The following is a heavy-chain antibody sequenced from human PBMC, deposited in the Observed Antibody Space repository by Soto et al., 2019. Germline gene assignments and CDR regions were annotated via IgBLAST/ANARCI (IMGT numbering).Heavy chain of an antibody. J-gene: IGHJ5*02. CDR3: ANSDKVGGRNWFDP. Sequence: SLKLSCKTYVGTFSSYAISWVRQAPGRGVEWIGGILPIFGTENYAQIVHGSVKIAADDSTSTAYMELSSLRSEDTAVYSCANSDKVGGRNWFDPWGQGTLVTVS. V-gene: IGHV1-69*13. CDR2: ILPIFGTE. D-gene: IGHD3-3*01. CDR1: VGTFSSYA.